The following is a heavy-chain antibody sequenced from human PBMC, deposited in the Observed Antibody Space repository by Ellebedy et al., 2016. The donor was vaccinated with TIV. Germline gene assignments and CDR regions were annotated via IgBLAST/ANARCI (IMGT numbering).Heavy chain of an antibody. CDR2: IQKDGSEK. D-gene: IGHD6-19*01. CDR3: ARGDHGPVPGTHDFDS. Sequence: GESLKISCAASGFTFSAFWMSWVRPAPGKGLEWVADIQKDGSEKYYVDSVTGRFTLARDNAKNSLYLQMNSLRVEDTAVYYCARGDHGPVPGTHDFDSWGQGTLVTVSS. J-gene: IGHJ4*02. CDR1: GFTFSAFW. V-gene: IGHV3-7*01.